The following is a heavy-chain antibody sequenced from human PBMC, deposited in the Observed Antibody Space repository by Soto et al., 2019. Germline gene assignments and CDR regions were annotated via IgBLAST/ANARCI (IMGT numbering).Heavy chain of an antibody. CDR2: TYPGDSAT. CDR3: AANPRHDTDPLWHY. Sequence: LRISCKTSGFAFSNYWVGWVRQMPGKGFEWTGITYPGDSATKYSPSFQGHVTISSDKSTNTAYLQWSSLRASDTAIYFCAANPRHDTDPLWHYWGQGTLVTVSS. D-gene: IGHD3-16*01. J-gene: IGHJ4*02. CDR1: GFAFSNYW. V-gene: IGHV5-51*01.